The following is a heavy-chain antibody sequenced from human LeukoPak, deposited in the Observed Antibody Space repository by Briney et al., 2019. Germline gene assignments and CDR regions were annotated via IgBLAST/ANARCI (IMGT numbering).Heavy chain of an antibody. J-gene: IGHJ4*02. CDR1: GFTFSSFA. V-gene: IGHV3-64D*09. Sequence: PGGSLRLSCSASGFTFSSFAMFWVRQAPGKGLEYVSGISSDGGRTNYADSLKARFTVSRDNSKVTLYLQMTSLRPEDTAIYYCVKDPSGNYFYFDYWGQGTLVTVSS. D-gene: IGHD1-26*01. CDR3: VKDPSGNYFYFDY. CDR2: ISSDGGRT.